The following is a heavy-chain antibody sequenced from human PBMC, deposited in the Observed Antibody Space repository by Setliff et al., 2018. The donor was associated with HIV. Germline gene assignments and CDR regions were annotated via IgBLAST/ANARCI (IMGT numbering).Heavy chain of an antibody. CDR2: IYPGDSDT. CDR1: GYTFTSYW. D-gene: IGHD1-1*01. CDR3: ARSDSANWYVDY. V-gene: IGHV5-51*01. J-gene: IGHJ4*02. Sequence: GESLKISCKGSGYTFTSYWIGWVRQMPGKGLEWMGIIYPGDSDTRYSPSFQGQVTISADKSINTAFLQWSSLKASDTAIFYCARSDSANWYVDYWGQGTLVTVSS.